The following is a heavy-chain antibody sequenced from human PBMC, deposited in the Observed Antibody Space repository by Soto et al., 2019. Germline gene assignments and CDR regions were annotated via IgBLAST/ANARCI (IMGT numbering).Heavy chain of an antibody. Sequence: PSETLSLTCTVSGGSISSGGYYWSWIRQHPGKGLEWIGYIYYSGSTYYNPSLKSRVTISVDTSKNQFSLKLSSVTAADTAVYYCARTPLMDYYYYMDVWGKGTTVTVPS. CDR2: IYYSGST. CDR1: GGSISSGGYY. D-gene: IGHD2-8*01. CDR3: ARTPLMDYYYYMDV. V-gene: IGHV4-31*03. J-gene: IGHJ6*03.